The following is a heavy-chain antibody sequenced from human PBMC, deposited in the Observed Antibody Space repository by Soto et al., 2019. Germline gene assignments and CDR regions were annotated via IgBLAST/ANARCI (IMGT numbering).Heavy chain of an antibody. V-gene: IGHV3-72*01. CDR1: GFTFSDHY. J-gene: IGHJ4*02. D-gene: IGHD2-2*01. CDR2: IKNKANNYAT. Sequence: EVQLVESGGGLVQPGGSLRLSYAASGFTFSDHYMDGARQAPGKGLEWVGRIKNKANNYATEYAASMKGRLTISRDNSRNSLYLQMNSLKAGHTGVYYCARVCLSSAYTIDRRFDYWGQGTQVTVSS. CDR3: ARVCLSSAYTIDRRFDY.